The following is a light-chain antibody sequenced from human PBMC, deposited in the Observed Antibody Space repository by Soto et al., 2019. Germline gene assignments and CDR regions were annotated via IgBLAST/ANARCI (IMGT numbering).Light chain of an antibody. CDR2: DVV. Sequence: QSALTQPASVSGAPGQSITISCVGTSSDIGRFNYVSWYQQHPGRAPKLLIYDVVNRPSGVSNRLSGSKSGNTASLTISWLQAEDEADYYCSSYTLTTTVLFGGGTKLTVL. CDR1: SSDIGRFNY. J-gene: IGLJ2*01. CDR3: SSYTLTTTVL. V-gene: IGLV2-14*01.